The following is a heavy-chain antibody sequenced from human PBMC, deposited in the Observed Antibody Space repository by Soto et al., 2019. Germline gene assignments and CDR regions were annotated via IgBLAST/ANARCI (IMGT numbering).Heavy chain of an antibody. CDR1: GDSISRGGYY. J-gene: IGHJ5*02. CDR2: VYYSGST. Sequence: QGQLQESGPGLVKPSQTLSLTCIVSGDSISRGGYYWSWIRQLPGKGLEWIGYVYYSGSTYYNPSFRSRLTISVDTSKNRISLELGSVTAADTAVYFCARGSMTVAGRVGWLDPWGQGTLVTVSS. V-gene: IGHV4-31*03. D-gene: IGHD6-19*01. CDR3: ARGSMTVAGRVGWLDP.